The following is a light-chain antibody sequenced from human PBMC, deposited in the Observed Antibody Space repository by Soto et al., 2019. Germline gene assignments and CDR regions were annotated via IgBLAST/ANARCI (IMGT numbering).Light chain of an antibody. CDR3: GGWDDSLSGPV. CDR1: SSNIGSNY. J-gene: IGLJ2*01. Sequence: SVLTQPPSASGTPGQRVNISCSGSSSNIGSNYVYWYRQFPGTAPKLLIQRNNQRPSGVPARFSGSKSGTSASLAISGLRSEDEADYYCGGWDDSLSGPVFGGGTKVTVL. V-gene: IGLV1-47*01. CDR2: RNN.